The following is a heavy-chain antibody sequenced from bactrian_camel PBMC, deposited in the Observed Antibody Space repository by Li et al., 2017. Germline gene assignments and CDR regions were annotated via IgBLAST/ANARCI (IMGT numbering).Heavy chain of an antibody. V-gene: IGHV3S53*01. CDR1: GVTVSSYC. CDR2: IDPDGDT. D-gene: IGHD5*01. CDR3: AADPWGVGHLQDPGY. J-gene: IGHJ6*01. Sequence: HVQLVESGGGSVQAGGSLTLSCAASGVTVSSYCMGWFRQSPGKEREAVGVIDPDGDTSYEDSVKGRFTISRDNAKNTVYLQMNSLKSEDTALYYCAADPWGVGHLQDPGYWGQGTQVTVS.